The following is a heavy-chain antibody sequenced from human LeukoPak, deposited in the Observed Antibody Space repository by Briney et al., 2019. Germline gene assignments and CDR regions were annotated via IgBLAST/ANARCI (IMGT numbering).Heavy chain of an antibody. J-gene: IGHJ4*02. D-gene: IGHD6-13*01. V-gene: IGHV4-39*02. CDR3: AREGPTIAAAGTVSDY. CDR1: GGSISSSSYY. CDR2: IYYSGST. Sequence: PSETRSLTCTVSGGSISSSSYYWGWIRQPPGKGLEWIGSIYYSGSTYYNPSLKSRVTISVDTSKNQFSLKLSSVTAADTAVYYCAREGPTIAAAGTVSDYWGQGTLVTVSS.